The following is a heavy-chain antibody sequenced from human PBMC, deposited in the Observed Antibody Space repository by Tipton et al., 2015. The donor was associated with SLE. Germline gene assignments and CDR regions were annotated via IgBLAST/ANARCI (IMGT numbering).Heavy chain of an antibody. CDR1: GGSISSSNW. Sequence: GLVKPSGTLSLTCAVSGGSISSSNWWSWVRQPPGKGLEWIGEINHSGSTNYNPSLKSRVTISVDTSKNQFSLKLSSVTAADTAVYYCARVRYCSGGSCPGFDYWGQGTLVTVSS. CDR3: ARVRYCSGGSCPGFDY. V-gene: IGHV4-4*02. D-gene: IGHD2-15*01. CDR2: INHSGST. J-gene: IGHJ4*02.